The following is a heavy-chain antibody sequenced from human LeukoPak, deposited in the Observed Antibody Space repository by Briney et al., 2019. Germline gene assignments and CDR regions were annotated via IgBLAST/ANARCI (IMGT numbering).Heavy chain of an antibody. J-gene: IGHJ5*02. D-gene: IGHD2-15*01. CDR2: IYYSGST. CDR1: GGSISSYY. CDR3: ARSIVNWFDP. Sequence: SETLSLTCTVSGGSISSYYWSWIRQPPGKGLEWIGYIYYSGSTNYNPSLKSRVTISVNTSKNQFSLKLSSVTAADTAVYYCARSIVNWFDPWGQGTLVTVSS. V-gene: IGHV4-59*01.